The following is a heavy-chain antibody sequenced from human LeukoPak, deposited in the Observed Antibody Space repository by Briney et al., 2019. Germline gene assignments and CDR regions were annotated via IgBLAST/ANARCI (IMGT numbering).Heavy chain of an antibody. V-gene: IGHV1-18*01. D-gene: IGHD2-2*01. CDR2: ISAYNDNT. CDR1: GYTFTSYG. Sequence: GASVRVSCKASGYTFTSYGISWVRQAPGQGLEWMGWISAYNDNTNYAQKLQGRVTMTTDTSTSTAYMELRSLRSDDTAVYYCARTQGVVPAVPFDYWGQGTLVTVSS. J-gene: IGHJ4*02. CDR3: ARTQGVVPAVPFDY.